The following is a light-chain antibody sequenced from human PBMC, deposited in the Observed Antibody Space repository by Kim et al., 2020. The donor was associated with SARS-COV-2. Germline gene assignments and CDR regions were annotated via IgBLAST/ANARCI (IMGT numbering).Light chain of an antibody. CDR2: DVS. CDR1: SSDVGGYNH. J-gene: IGLJ1*01. V-gene: IGLV2-14*03. CDR3: TSYTASSTLAV. Sequence: QSALTQPASVSGSPGQSITISCTGTSSDVGGYNHVCWYQQHPGKAPKLMIYDVSKRPSGVSNRFSGSESGNTASLTISGLQAEDEADFYCTSYTASSTLAVFGTGTKVTVL.